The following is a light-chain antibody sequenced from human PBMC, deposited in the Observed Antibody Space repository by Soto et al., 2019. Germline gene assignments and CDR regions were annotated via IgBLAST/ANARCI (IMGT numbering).Light chain of an antibody. CDR2: WAS. CDR3: QQYFTSPWT. V-gene: IGKV4-1*01. Sequence: DIVMTQSPDSLAVSLGERATFNCKSSQSILDRSKNKYYLAWYQQKSGQPPKLLIYWASLRESGVPDRFTGSGSETDFTLTISSLQAEDVAVYYCQQYFTSPWTFGQGTKVDIK. J-gene: IGKJ1*01. CDR1: QSILDRSKNKYY.